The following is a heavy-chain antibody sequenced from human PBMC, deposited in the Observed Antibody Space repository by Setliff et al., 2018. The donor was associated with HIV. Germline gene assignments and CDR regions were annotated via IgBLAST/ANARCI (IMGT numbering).Heavy chain of an antibody. D-gene: IGHD7-27*01. CDR1: GYTFTSYY. J-gene: IGHJ3*02. V-gene: IGHV1-46*04. Sequence: ASVKVSCKASGYTFTSYYMHWVRQAPGQGLEWMGMVYPSDGETTAYAAPLKGRFTISRDDSKNTLYLQMDSLSTEDTAVYYCILLGMHGAFDIWGQGTMVTVSS. CDR2: VYPSDGETT. CDR3: ILLGMHGAFDI.